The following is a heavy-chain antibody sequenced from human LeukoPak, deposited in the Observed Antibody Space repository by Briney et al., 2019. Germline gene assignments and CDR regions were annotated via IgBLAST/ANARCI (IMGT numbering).Heavy chain of an antibody. Sequence: GGSLRLSCAASGFTFSTYAMGWVRQAPGKGLEWVSFISGSGTSTYYADSVKGRYTISRDNSKNTLSLQMNSLRAEDTAVYYCAKDLYYGSGSKFDDWGQGTPVTVSS. J-gene: IGHJ4*02. CDR3: AKDLYYGSGSKFDD. CDR1: GFTFSTYA. D-gene: IGHD3-10*01. CDR2: ISGSGTST. V-gene: IGHV3-23*01.